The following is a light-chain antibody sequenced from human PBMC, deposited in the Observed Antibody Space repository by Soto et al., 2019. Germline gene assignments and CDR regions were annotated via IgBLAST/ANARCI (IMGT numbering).Light chain of an antibody. CDR3: QQYGSSPPLT. J-gene: IGKJ4*01. CDR2: GAS. CDR1: QSVSNNY. Sequence: IVLMQSPGTLSLSPGERATLSCRASQSVSNNYVAWYQQKPGQAPRLLIAGASSRATGIPDRFSGSGSGTDFTLPISRLEPEDFAVCYCQQYGSSPPLTFGGGTKVEIK. V-gene: IGKV3-20*01.